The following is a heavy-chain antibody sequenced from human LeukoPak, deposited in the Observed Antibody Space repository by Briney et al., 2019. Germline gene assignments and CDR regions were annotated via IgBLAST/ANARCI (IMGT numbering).Heavy chain of an antibody. CDR3: ARDRGYSGYDSWYFDY. CDR1: GGSFSGYY. CDR2: INHSGST. Sequence: SETLSLTCAVYGGSFSGYYWSWIRQPPGMGLEWIGEINHSGSTNYNPSLKSRVTISVDTSKNQFSLNLSSVTAADTAVYYCARDRGYSGYDSWYFDYWGQGTLVTVSS. D-gene: IGHD5-12*01. J-gene: IGHJ4*02. V-gene: IGHV4-34*01.